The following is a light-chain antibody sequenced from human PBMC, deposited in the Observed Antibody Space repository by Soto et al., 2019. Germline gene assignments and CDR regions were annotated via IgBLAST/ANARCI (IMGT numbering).Light chain of an antibody. Sequence: DIQMTQSPSSLSASVGDSVTITCRASQSIRNYLNWYQQKPGKAPKLLIYAASNLQSGVPSRFSASGSGTDFTLTISSLQPEDFATYYCQQSYSTPPTFGQGTKVDIK. CDR3: QQSYSTPPT. CDR2: AAS. J-gene: IGKJ1*01. CDR1: QSIRNY. V-gene: IGKV1-39*01.